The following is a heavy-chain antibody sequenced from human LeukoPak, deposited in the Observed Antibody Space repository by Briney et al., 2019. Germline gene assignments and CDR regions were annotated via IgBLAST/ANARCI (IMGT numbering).Heavy chain of an antibody. D-gene: IGHD3-22*01. V-gene: IGHV1-2*02. CDR3: ARAPTMIVVVGLLDY. Sequence: WASVKVSCKASGGTFSSYAISWVRQAPGQGLEWMGWINPNSGGTNYAQKFQGRVTMTRDTSISTAYMELSRLRSDDTAVYYCARAPTMIVVVGLLDYWGQGTLVTVSS. CDR2: INPNSGGT. CDR1: GGTFSSYA. J-gene: IGHJ4*02.